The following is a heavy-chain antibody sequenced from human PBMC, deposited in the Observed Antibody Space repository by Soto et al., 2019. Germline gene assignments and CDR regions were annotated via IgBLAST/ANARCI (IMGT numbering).Heavy chain of an antibody. CDR1: GFTFNNYA. Sequence: GGSLRLSCAASGFTFNNYAMGWVRQAPGKGLEWVSAITDSGSDTYYLDSVKGRFTISRDNSKNKMYLQMNSLRAEDKDIYYCAKLGSSSWSPHYYFDYWGQGTLVTVSS. J-gene: IGHJ4*02. D-gene: IGHD2-2*01. V-gene: IGHV3-23*01. CDR3: AKLGSSSWSPHYYFDY. CDR2: ITDSGSDT.